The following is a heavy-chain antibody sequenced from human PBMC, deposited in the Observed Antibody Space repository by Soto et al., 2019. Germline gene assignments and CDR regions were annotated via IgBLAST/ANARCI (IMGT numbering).Heavy chain of an antibody. J-gene: IGHJ6*02. CDR3: ARLGRSYGVVPTDFDYGLDV. Sequence: QVQMVESGGGVVQPGRSLRLSCAVSGFRSSNYAMNWVRQAPDKGLEWVSVLSYDGTNEYYADSVKGLFTISRDNSTNTLYLQMNSLRTEDTAVYFCARLGRSYGVVPTDFDYGLDVWGQGNEVSVSS. CDR2: LSYDGTNE. CDR1: GFRSSNYA. V-gene: IGHV3-30-3*01. D-gene: IGHD3-16*01.